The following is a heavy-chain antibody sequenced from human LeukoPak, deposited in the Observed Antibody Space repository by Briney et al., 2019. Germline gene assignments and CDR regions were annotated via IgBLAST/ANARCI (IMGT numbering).Heavy chain of an antibody. Sequence: GGSLRLSCAASGFTVSSSYMTWVRQAPGKGLDWVSVIYSGGSTYYADSVKGRFTISRDNSKNTLFLQMNSLRPEDTAVYYCARGASGTYYFGYWGRGTLVTVSS. CDR3: ARGASGTYYFGY. CDR2: IYSGGST. CDR1: GFTVSSSY. D-gene: IGHD1-26*01. V-gene: IGHV3-66*02. J-gene: IGHJ4*02.